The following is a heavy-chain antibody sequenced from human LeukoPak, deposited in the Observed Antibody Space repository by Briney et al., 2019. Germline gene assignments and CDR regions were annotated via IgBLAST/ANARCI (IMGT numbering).Heavy chain of an antibody. CDR1: GFIFGNYV. V-gene: IGHV3-30-3*01. CDR3: ARERVTTTAFDY. D-gene: IGHD1/OR15-1a*01. Sequence: GGSLRLSCAASGFIFGNYVMHWVRQPPGKGLEWVAVISYDGSNKYYADSVKGRFTISRDNSKNTLYLQMNSLRAEDTAVYYCARERVTTTAFDYWGQGTLVTVSS. CDR2: ISYDGSNK. J-gene: IGHJ4*02.